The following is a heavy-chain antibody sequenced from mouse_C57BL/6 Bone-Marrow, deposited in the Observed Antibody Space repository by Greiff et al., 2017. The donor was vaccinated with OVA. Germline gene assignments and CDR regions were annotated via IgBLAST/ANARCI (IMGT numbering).Heavy chain of an antibody. CDR1: GYTFTDYE. J-gene: IGHJ4*01. CDR2: INPETGGT. D-gene: IGHD2-5*01. V-gene: IGHV1-15*01. Sequence: QVHVKQSGAELVRPGASVTLSCTASGYTFTDYEMHWVKQTPVQGLEWVGAINPETGGTDYNHKFKGKVTLTADKASSTVYMQLSSLTSEDSAVYYCARGYSSYYAMDYWGQGTSVTVSS. CDR3: ARGYSSYYAMDY.